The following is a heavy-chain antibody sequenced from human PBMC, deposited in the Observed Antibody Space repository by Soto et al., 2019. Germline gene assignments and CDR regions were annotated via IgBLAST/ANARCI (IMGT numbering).Heavy chain of an antibody. J-gene: IGHJ4*02. D-gene: IGHD3-9*01. CDR1: GGSFSGYY. CDR2: INHSGST. Sequence: SETLSLTCAVYGGSFSGYYWSWIRQPPGKGLEWIGEINHSGSTNYNPSLRSRVTISVDTSKNQFSLKLSSVTAADTAVYYCARGPRYRFDYWGQGTLVTVSS. CDR3: ARGPRYRFDY. V-gene: IGHV4-34*01.